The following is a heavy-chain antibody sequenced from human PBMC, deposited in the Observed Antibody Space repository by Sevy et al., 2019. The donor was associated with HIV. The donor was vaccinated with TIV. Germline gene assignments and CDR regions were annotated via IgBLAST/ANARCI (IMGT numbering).Heavy chain of an antibody. CDR1: GFTFSSYD. CDR2: IGTAGDT. J-gene: IGHJ6*02. CDR3: ARAGGVTTSGYYYYGMDV. Sequence: GGSLRLSCAASGFTFSSYDMHWVRQATGKGLEWVSAIGTAGDTYYPGSVKGRFTISRENAKNSLYLQMNSLRAGDTAMYYCARAGGVTTSGYYYYGMDVWGQGTTVTVSS. V-gene: IGHV3-13*01. D-gene: IGHD4-17*01.